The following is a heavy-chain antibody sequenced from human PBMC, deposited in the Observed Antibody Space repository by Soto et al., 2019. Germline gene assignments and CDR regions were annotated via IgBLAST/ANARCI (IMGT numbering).Heavy chain of an antibody. CDR2: IRGSGGST. CDR3: ANRGCYYGSGSYYSYFDY. J-gene: IGHJ4*02. Sequence: EVQLLESGGGLVQPGGSLRLSCAASGFTFSSYAMSWVRQAPGKGLEWVSAIRGSGGSTYYADSVKGRFTISRDNSKNTLYLQMNSLRAEDTAVYYCANRGCYYGSGSYYSYFDYWGQGTLVTVSS. V-gene: IGHV3-23*01. D-gene: IGHD3-10*01. CDR1: GFTFSSYA.